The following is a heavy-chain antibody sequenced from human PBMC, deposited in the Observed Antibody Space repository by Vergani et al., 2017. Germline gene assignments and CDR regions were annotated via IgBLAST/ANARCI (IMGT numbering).Heavy chain of an antibody. CDR3: AKDPYCSGGSCHRPIDY. Sequence: EVQLSESGGGLVQPGGSLRLSCAASGFIFSNYVMSWVRQAPGKGLEWVSALSGSGGSTYYADSVKGRFTISRDNSHNVVFLQMNSLRAEDTAVYYCAKDPYCSGGSCHRPIDYWGQGTLVTVSS. CDR1: GFIFSNYV. D-gene: IGHD2-15*01. J-gene: IGHJ4*02. CDR2: LSGSGGST. V-gene: IGHV3-23*01.